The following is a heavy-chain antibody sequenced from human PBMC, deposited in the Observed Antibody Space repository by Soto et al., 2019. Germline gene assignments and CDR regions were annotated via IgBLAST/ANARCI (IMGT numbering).Heavy chain of an antibody. Sequence: GGSLRLSCAASGFTFSSYGMHWVRQAPGKGLEWVAVISYDGSNKYYADSVKGRFTISRDNSKNTLYLQMNSLRAEDAAVYYCAKPILRYFDWLNPQPLYYYYGMDVWGQGTTVTVS. J-gene: IGHJ6*02. D-gene: IGHD3-9*01. CDR3: AKPILRYFDWLNPQPLYYYYGMDV. V-gene: IGHV3-30*18. CDR1: GFTFSSYG. CDR2: ISYDGSNK.